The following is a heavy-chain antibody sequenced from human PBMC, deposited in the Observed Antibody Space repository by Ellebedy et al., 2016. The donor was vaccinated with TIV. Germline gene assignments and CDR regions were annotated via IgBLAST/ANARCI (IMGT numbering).Heavy chain of an antibody. J-gene: IGHJ4*02. CDR3: ARGYLSFESKFRITIFGVVNY. CDR2: INAGNGNT. Sequence: ASVKVSCKASGYTFTSYAMHWVRQAPGQRLEWMGWINAGNGNTKYSQKFQGRVTITRDTSASTAYMELSSLRSEDTAVYYCARGYLSFESKFRITIFGVVNYWGQGTLVTVSS. CDR1: GYTFTSYA. V-gene: IGHV1-3*01. D-gene: IGHD3-3*01.